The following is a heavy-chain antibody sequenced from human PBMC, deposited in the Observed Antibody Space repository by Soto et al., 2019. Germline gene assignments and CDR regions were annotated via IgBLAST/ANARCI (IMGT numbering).Heavy chain of an antibody. CDR3: ARAIRDGYKNGAFDI. V-gene: IGHV1-18*01. CDR1: GYTFTSYG. Sequence: ASVKVSCKASGYTFTSYGISWVRQAPGQGLEWMGGISAYNGKANYAQKLQGRVTITADESTSTAYMELSSLRSEDTAVYYCARAIRDGYKNGAFDIWGQGTMVTVSS. CDR2: ISAYNGKA. D-gene: IGHD5-12*01. J-gene: IGHJ3*02.